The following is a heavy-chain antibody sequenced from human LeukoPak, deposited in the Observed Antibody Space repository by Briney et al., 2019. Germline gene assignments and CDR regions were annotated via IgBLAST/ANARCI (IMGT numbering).Heavy chain of an antibody. CDR2: INHSGST. Sequence: PSETLSLTCAVYGGSFSGHYWSWIRQPPGKGLEWIGEINHSGSTNYNPSLKSRVTISVDTSKNQFSLKLSSVTAADTAVYYCARGWVQFYYGMDVWGQGTTVTVSS. D-gene: IGHD1-1*01. J-gene: IGHJ6*02. CDR1: GGSFSGHY. CDR3: ARGWVQFYYGMDV. V-gene: IGHV4-34*01.